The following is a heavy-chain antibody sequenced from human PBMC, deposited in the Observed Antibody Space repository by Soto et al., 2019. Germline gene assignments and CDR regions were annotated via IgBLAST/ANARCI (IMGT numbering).Heavy chain of an antibody. D-gene: IGHD3-16*01. V-gene: IGHV3-64*01. CDR2: IATNGGST. CDR3: ARRDRGTDY. CDR1: GFTFSSYT. Sequence: EVQLVESGGGLVQPGGSLRLSCAASGFTFSSYTMHWVRQAPGKGLEYVSSIATNGGSTYYANSVKGRFTISRDNSKNPLYLQMGSLRADDMGVYSCARRDRGTDYWGQVTLVTVSS. J-gene: IGHJ4*02.